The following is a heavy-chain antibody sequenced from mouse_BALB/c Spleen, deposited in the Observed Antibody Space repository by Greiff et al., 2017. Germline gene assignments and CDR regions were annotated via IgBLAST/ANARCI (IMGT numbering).Heavy chain of an antibody. J-gene: IGHJ4*01. V-gene: IGHV5-12-2*01. CDR1: GFTFSSYT. CDR3: ARRDYAMDY. Sequence: EVKVVESGGGLVQPGGSLKLSCAASGFTFSSYTMSWVRQTPEKRLEWVAYISNGGGSTYYPDTVKGRFTISRDNAKNTLYLQMSSLKSEDTAMYYCARRDYAMDYWGQGTSVTASS. CDR2: ISNGGGST.